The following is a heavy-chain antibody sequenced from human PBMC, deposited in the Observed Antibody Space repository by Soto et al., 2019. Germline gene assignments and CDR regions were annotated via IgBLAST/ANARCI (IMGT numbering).Heavy chain of an antibody. CDR3: ARHEGWTGPDQ. CDR2: IFHDGNT. V-gene: IGHV4-4*02. CDR1: GASTGSGGW. J-gene: IGHJ5*02. D-gene: IGHD2-8*02. Sequence: PSETLSLTCAVSGASTGSGGWWSWVRQPPGKGLEWIAEIFHDGNTNYSPSLKSRVTISVDKSQNQFSLNVYSVTAADTAVYYCARHEGWTGPDQWGQGTLVTVYS.